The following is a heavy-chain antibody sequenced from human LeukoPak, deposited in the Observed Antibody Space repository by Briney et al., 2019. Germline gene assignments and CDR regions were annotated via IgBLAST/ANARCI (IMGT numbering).Heavy chain of an antibody. CDR1: GYTFTGYY. CDR2: INTNTGNP. D-gene: IGHD2-15*01. V-gene: IGHV7-4-1*02. J-gene: IGHJ2*01. Sequence: ASVKVSCTASGYTFTGYYMHWVRQAPGQGLEWMGWINTNTGNPTYAQGFTGRFVFSLDTSVSTAYLQISSLKADDTAVYYCARRGGIFYYLNWYFDLWGRGTLVTVSS. CDR3: ARRGGIFYYLNWYFDL.